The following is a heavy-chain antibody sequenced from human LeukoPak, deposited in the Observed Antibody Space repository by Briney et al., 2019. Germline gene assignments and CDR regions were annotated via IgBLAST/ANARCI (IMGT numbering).Heavy chain of an antibody. J-gene: IGHJ2*01. D-gene: IGHD3-3*01. Sequence: SETLSLACSVSGFPISSGYYWGWIRQPPGKGLEWIGSMYHSGTTYHNPSLKSRITMSVDTSKNQFSLKLNSVTAADTAVYYCARDRRFLEWLMTPYWYFELWGRGTLVAVSS. V-gene: IGHV4-38-2*02. CDR3: ARDRRFLEWLMTPYWYFEL. CDR2: MYHSGTT. CDR1: GFPISSGYY.